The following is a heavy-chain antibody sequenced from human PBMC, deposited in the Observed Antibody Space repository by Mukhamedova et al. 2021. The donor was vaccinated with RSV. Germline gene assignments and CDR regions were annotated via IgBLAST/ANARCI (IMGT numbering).Heavy chain of an antibody. V-gene: IGHV3-23*01. J-gene: IGHJ4*02. Sequence: SGSSGINAEYMGGRFTISRDNSKNTLYLQMNSLRAEDTAVYYCAKGVWAAAGTSVHYWGQGSLVTVSS. CDR2: SGSSGI. CDR3: AKGVWAAAGTSVHY. D-gene: IGHD6-13*01.